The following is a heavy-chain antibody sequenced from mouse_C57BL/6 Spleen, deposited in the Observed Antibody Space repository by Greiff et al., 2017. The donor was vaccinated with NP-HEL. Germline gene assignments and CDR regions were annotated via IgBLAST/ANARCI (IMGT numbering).Heavy chain of an antibody. V-gene: IGHV1-5*01. CDR3: TRWNDDYDELFGYAMDY. CDR1: GYTFTSYW. Sequence: EVQLQQSGTVLARPGASVKMSCKTSGYTFTSYWMHWVKQRPGQGLEWIGAIYPGNSDTSYNQKFKGKAKLTAVTSASTAYMELSSLTNEDSAVYYSTRWNDDYDELFGYAMDYWGQGTSVTVSS. CDR2: IYPGNSDT. J-gene: IGHJ4*01. D-gene: IGHD2-4*01.